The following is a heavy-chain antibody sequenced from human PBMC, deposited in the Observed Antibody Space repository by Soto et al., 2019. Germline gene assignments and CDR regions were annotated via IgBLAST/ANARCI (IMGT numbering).Heavy chain of an antibody. D-gene: IGHD6-19*01. Sequence: QVQLVQSGAEVKKPGASVKVSCKASGYTFTSYGISWVRQAPGQGLEWMGWIGAGNGNRNYAQKLQGRVTMTTDTSTSTAYMELRSLRSDDTAVYYCARAPSSGWYKGFSVYWGQGTLVTVSS. CDR1: GYTFTSYG. CDR2: IGAGNGNR. V-gene: IGHV1-18*04. CDR3: ARAPSSGWYKGFSVY. J-gene: IGHJ4*02.